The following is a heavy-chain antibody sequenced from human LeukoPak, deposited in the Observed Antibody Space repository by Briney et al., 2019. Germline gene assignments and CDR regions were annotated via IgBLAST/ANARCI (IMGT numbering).Heavy chain of an antibody. J-gene: IGHJ4*02. CDR1: GFNFASHW. Sequence: PGGSLRLSCAASGFNFASHWMHWVRQAPGKGLEWVAVIWYDGSNKYYADSVKGRFTISRDNSKNTLYLQMNSLRAEDTAVYYCAREDSGRLDYWGQGTLVTVSS. D-gene: IGHD1-26*01. CDR2: IWYDGSNK. CDR3: AREDSGRLDY. V-gene: IGHV3-33*08.